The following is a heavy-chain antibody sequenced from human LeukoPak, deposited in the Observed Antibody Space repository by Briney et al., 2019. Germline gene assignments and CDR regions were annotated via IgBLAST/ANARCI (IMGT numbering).Heavy chain of an antibody. CDR3: VREVRREGDQFDY. CDR1: GFTFSTYE. V-gene: IGHV3-48*03. CDR2: ISSSGGTI. J-gene: IGHJ4*02. Sequence: GGSLRLSCAASGFTFSTYEMNRVRQAPGKGLEWVSYISSSGGTIHYSDSVKGRFTISRDNAKNSLYLQMNSLRAEDTAVYYCVREVRREGDQFDYWGQGTLVTVSP. D-gene: IGHD2-21*01.